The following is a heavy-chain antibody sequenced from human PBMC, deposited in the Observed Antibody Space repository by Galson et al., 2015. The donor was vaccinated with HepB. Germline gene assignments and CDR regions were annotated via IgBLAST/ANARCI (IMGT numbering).Heavy chain of an antibody. Sequence: SLRLSCAGSGFIFRNYWMHWVRQAPGKGLVWVSRINPDGSDTTYADPVKGRFTISRDNVRNTLYLQMNSLRAEDTSVYYCVRLGGLELVWGQGTLVTVSS. CDR3: VRLGGLELV. V-gene: IGHV3-74*01. D-gene: IGHD1-7*01. CDR2: INPDGSDT. CDR1: GFIFRNYW. J-gene: IGHJ4*02.